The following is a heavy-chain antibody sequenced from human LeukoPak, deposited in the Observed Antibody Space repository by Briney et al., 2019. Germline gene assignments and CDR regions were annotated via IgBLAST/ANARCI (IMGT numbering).Heavy chain of an antibody. CDR1: GDSFNEYY. D-gene: IGHD1-1*01. Sequence: NASETLSLTCAVYGDSFNEYYWSWVRQPPGKALEWIGEINHSGSTNYNPSLESRVTISVDKSLRQFFLRLSPVTAADTAVYYCARERASNNYYNYFDPWGQGTQVTVSS. CDR3: ARERASNNYYNYFDP. V-gene: IGHV4-34*01. J-gene: IGHJ5*02. CDR2: INHSGST.